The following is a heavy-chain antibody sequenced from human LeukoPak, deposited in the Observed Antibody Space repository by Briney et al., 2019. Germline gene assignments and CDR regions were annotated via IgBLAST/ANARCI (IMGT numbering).Heavy chain of an antibody. CDR2: ISSSGSTT. CDR1: GFTFSSYE. V-gene: IGHV3-48*03. D-gene: IGHD1-7*01. CDR3: AKDGKTRNWNYFQAKPVY. J-gene: IGHJ4*02. Sequence: GSLRLSCAASGFTFSSYEMNWVRQAPGKGLEWVSYISSSGSTTYYADSVKGRFTISRDNSKNTLYLQMNSLRAEDTAVYYCAKDGKTRNWNYFQAKPVYWGQGTLVTVSS.